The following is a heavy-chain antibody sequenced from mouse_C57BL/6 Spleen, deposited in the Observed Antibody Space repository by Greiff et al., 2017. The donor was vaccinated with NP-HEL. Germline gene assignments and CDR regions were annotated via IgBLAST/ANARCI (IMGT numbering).Heavy chain of an antibody. V-gene: IGHV1-53*01. CDR1: GYTFTSYC. J-gene: IGHJ4*01. CDR2: INPSNGDT. D-gene: IGHD2-14*01. Sequence: QVQLQQSGTELVKPGASVKLSCKASGYTFTSYCMHWVKQRPGQGLEWIGNINPSNGDTNYNEKFKSKATLTVDKSSSTAYMQLSSLTSEDSAVYYCARLDWYDGFDYWGQGTLVTVSS. CDR3: ARLDWYDGFDY.